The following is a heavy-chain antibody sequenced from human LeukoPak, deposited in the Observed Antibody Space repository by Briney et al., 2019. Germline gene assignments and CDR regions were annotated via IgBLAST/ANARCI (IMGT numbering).Heavy chain of an antibody. D-gene: IGHD1-1*01. CDR2: IYSGGST. J-gene: IGHJ6*02. V-gene: IGHV3-66*04. CDR1: GFTVSSNY. CDR3: ATPQDGERFGYYYYGMDV. Sequence: GGSLRLSCAASGFTVSSNYMSWVRQAPGKGLEWVSVIYSGGSTYYADSVKGRFTISRDNSKNTLYLQMNSLRAEDTAVYYCATPQDGERFGYYYYGMDVWGQGTTVTVSS.